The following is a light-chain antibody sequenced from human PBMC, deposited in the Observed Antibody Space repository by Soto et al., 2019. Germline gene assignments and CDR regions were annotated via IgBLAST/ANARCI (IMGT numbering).Light chain of an antibody. Sequence: QSVLTQPPSASGTPGQGVTISCSGSSSNIGSNYVYWYQQLPGTAPKLLIYNNNQRPSGVPDRFSASKSGTSASLAIRGLRSDDEADYYCSSWDGRLSGYVFGDGTKVTV. CDR1: SSNIGSNY. V-gene: IGLV1-47*02. CDR2: NNN. CDR3: SSWDGRLSGYV. J-gene: IGLJ1*01.